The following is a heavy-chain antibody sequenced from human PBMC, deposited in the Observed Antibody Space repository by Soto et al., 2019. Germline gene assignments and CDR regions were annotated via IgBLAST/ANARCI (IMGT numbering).Heavy chain of an antibody. J-gene: IGHJ6*02. CDR3: ARQRSIAEELRYYSGMDV. CDR2: IYPGDSDT. D-gene: IGHD6-6*01. Sequence: GESLKISCKGSGYSFSSYWIVWVRQMPGKGLGWVGIIYPGDSDTRYSPSFQGQVTIPADKSISTAYLQWSSLKASDTAMYYCARQRSIAEELRYYSGMDVWGQGTTVNVSS. CDR1: GYSFSSYW. V-gene: IGHV5-51*01.